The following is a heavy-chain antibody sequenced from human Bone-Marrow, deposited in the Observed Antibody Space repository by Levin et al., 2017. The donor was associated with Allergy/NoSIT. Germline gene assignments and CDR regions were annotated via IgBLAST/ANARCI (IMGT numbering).Heavy chain of an antibody. D-gene: IGHD6-13*01. J-gene: IGHJ4*02. Sequence: GESLKISCKASGYTFGDYYMHWIRQAPGHRLEWMGWINPNYGVTNYAPNFQGRVTMTSDTSITTAYMELSRLTSDDTAIYFCAKEGEHHLVPDFWGRGTLVTVSS. CDR1: GYTFGDYY. V-gene: IGHV1-2*02. CDR3: AKEGEHHLVPDF. CDR2: INPNYGVT.